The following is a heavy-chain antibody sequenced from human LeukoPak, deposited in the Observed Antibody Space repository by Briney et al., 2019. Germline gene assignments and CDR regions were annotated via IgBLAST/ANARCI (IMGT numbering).Heavy chain of an antibody. Sequence: GESLKISCKGSGYSFTSYWIGWVLQMPGKGLEWMVIIYPGDSDTRYSPSFQGQVTISADKSISTAYLQWSSMKASDTAMYYCAIPKFDYDGAFDIWGQGTMVTVSS. V-gene: IGHV5-51*01. D-gene: IGHD4-23*01. J-gene: IGHJ3*02. CDR3: AIPKFDYDGAFDI. CDR2: IYPGDSDT. CDR1: GYSFTSYW.